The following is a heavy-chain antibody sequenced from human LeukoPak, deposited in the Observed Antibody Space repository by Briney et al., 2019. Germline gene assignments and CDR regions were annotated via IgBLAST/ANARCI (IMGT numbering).Heavy chain of an antibody. CDR1: GYTFTDYY. V-gene: IGHV1-2*02. J-gene: IGHJ6*02. Sequence: ASVKVSCKASGYTFTDYYMHWVRQAPGQGLEWMGWINPNSGGTNYAQKFQDRVTMPRDTSISTAYMELSSLRSDDTAVYYCATELGATYDNYYHGMDVWGQGTTVTVSS. D-gene: IGHD1-26*01. CDR2: INPNSGGT. CDR3: ATELGATYDNYYHGMDV.